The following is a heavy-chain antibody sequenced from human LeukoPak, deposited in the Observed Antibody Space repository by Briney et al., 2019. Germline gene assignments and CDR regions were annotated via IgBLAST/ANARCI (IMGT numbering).Heavy chain of an antibody. D-gene: IGHD3-10*01. CDR2: INPSGGST. V-gene: IGHV1-46*01. Sequence: ASVKVSCKASGYTFTSYYMHWVRQAPGRGLQWMGIINPSGGSTNYAQKFQGRVTMTRDTSTSTVYMELSSLRSEDTAVYYCARAASSSGRRLDYWGQGTLVTVSS. CDR3: ARAASSSGRRLDY. CDR1: GYTFTSYY. J-gene: IGHJ4*02.